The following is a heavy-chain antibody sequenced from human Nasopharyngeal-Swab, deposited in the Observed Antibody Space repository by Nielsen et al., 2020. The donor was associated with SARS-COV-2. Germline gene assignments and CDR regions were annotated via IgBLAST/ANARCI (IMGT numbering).Heavy chain of an antibody. J-gene: IGHJ4*02. CDR3: ASGKGYYYGSGTFDY. CDR1: GFTFSSYA. V-gene: IGHV3-30-3*01. D-gene: IGHD3-10*01. CDR2: ISYDGSNK. Sequence: GGSLRLSCAASGFTFSSYAMHWVRQAPGRGLEWVAVISYDGSNKYYADSVKGRFTISRDNSKNTLYLQMNSLRGEDTAVYYCASGKGYYYGSGTFDYWGQGTLVTVSS.